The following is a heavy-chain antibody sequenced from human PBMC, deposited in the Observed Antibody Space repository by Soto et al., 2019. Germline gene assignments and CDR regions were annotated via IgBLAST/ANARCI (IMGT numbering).Heavy chain of an antibody. CDR1: GGSISSGGYS. D-gene: IGHD5-12*01. CDR2: IYHSGST. V-gene: IGHV4-30-2*01. J-gene: IGHJ4*02. Sequence: QLQLQESGSGLVKPSQTLSLTCAVSGGSISSGGYSWSWIRQPPGKGLEWIGYIYHSGSTYYNPSLKSRITISVARSKNQFSLKLSAVTAADTAVYYCAAGGGLPRYYWGQGTLVTVSS. CDR3: AAGGGLPRYY.